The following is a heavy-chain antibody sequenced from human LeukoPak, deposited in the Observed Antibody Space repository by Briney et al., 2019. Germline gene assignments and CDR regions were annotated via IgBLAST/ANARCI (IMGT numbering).Heavy chain of an antibody. Sequence: SETLSLTCTVSGGSISSYYWSWIRQPPGKGLEWIGYIYYSGSTNYNPSLKSRVTISVDTSKNQFSLKLSSVTAADTAVYYCARDLPLHYDILTGPFPPHYYGMDVWGQGTTVTVSS. J-gene: IGHJ6*02. CDR1: GGSISSYY. D-gene: IGHD3-9*01. CDR2: IYYSGST. V-gene: IGHV4-59*12. CDR3: ARDLPLHYDILTGPFPPHYYGMDV.